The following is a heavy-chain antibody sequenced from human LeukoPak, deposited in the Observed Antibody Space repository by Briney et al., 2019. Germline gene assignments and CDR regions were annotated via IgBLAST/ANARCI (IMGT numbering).Heavy chain of an antibody. J-gene: IGHJ4*02. V-gene: IGHV4-30-4*01. CDR1: GGSISSGDYY. D-gene: IGHD3-9*01. CDR3: ASHYRILTDYYTDY. Sequence: PSETLSLTCTVSGGSISSGDYYWSWIRQPPGKGLERIGYIYYGGSTYYNPSLKSRVTISVDRSKNQFSLKLNSVTAADTAVYYCASHYRILTDYYTDYWGQGTLVTVSS. CDR2: IYYGGST.